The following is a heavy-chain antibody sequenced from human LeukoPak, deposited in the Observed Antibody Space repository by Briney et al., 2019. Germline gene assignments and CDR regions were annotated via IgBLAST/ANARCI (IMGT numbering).Heavy chain of an antibody. CDR1: DGSITTSSFY. CDR2: FYYTGDT. V-gene: IGHV4-39*01. Sequence: PSETLSLTCNVSDGSITTSSFYWGWVRQTPGKGPEWIGTFYYTGDTFYNRSLKSRVTITVDTSKDQFFLALSSVTAADTAVYYCVRAVGSVAGPGDWFDPWGPGILVTVSS. CDR3: VRAVGSVAGPGDWFDP. D-gene: IGHD6-19*01. J-gene: IGHJ5*02.